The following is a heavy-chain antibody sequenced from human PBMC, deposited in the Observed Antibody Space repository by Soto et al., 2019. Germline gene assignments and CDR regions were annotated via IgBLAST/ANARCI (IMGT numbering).Heavy chain of an antibody. CDR2: IYHSGST. Sequence: QLQLQESGSGLVKPSQTLSLICAVSGGSISSGGYSWSWIRQPPGKGLEWIGYIYHSGSTYYNPSLKSRVTISVDRSKNQFSPKLSSVAAADTAVYYCASSRGEYRGFDYYDWGQGTLVTVSS. D-gene: IGHD5-12*01. J-gene: IGHJ4*02. V-gene: IGHV4-30-2*01. CDR1: GGSISSGGYS. CDR3: ASSRGEYRGFDYYD.